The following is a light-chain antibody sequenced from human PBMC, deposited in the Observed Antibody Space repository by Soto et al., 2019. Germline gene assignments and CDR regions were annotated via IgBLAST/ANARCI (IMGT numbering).Light chain of an antibody. V-gene: IGLV1-36*01. CDR2: YDD. CDR1: NVGNKA. CDR3: AIWDDSVDGWV. J-gene: IGLJ3*02. Sequence: QSVLTQPPSVSEAPGQRVTISCSGSNVGNKAVNWYQQLPGKAPKLLLYYDDMLSSGVSDRFSGSKSGTSASLAISGLQNDDDGDYYCAIWDDSVDGWVFGGGTKQTVL.